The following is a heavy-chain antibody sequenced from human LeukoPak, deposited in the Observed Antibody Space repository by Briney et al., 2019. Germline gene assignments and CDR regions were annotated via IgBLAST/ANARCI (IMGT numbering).Heavy chain of an antibody. CDR3: ARENNFGSGMDV. V-gene: IGHV3-53*01. CDR2: IYSGGNT. CDR1: GFTVSSNS. Sequence: GGSLRLSCAASGFTVSSNSMNWVRQAPGKGLQWVSVIYSGGNTYYADSMKGRFTISRDNSKDTLYLQMNSLRAEDTAVYYCARENNFGSGMDVWGQGTTVTVSS. J-gene: IGHJ6*02. D-gene: IGHD3-10*01.